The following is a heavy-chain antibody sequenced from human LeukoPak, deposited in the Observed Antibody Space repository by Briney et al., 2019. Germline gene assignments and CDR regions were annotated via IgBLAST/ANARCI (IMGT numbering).Heavy chain of an antibody. CDR1: GFTFDTFA. CDR2: IGNTET. V-gene: IGHV3-23*01. Sequence: PGGSLRLSCVASGFTFDTFAMSWVRQAPGKGLEWISGIGNTETYYADSVKGRFTISRDSSKSTIYLHMNNLRAEDTALYYCARDGQAFNSNWDYFEYWGQGTPVTVPS. J-gene: IGHJ4*02. D-gene: IGHD7-27*01. CDR3: ARDGQAFNSNWDYFEY.